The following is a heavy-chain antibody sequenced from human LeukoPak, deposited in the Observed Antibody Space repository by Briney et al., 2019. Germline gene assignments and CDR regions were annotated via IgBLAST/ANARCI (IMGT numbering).Heavy chain of an antibody. CDR1: GFTFSSYG. V-gene: IGHV3-23*01. CDR3: AKDRYSSGWCFDY. CDR2: ISGSGGST. Sequence: GGSLRLSCAASGFTFSSYGMSWVRQAPGKGLEWVSAISGSGGSTYYADSVKGRFTISRDNSKNTLYLQMNSLRAEDTAVYYCAKDRYSSGWCFDYWGQGTLVTVSS. J-gene: IGHJ4*02. D-gene: IGHD6-19*01.